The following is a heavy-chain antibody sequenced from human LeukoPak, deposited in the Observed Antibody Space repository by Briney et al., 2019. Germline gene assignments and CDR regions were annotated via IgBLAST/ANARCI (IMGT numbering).Heavy chain of an antibody. CDR1: GFTFSSYA. J-gene: IGHJ4*02. V-gene: IGHV3-23*01. CDR2: VSGSGDRT. Sequence: HPGGSLRLSCAASGFTFSSYAMSWVRQAPGKGLEWISAVSGSGDRTYYAGSVKGRFTISRDNSKNIVYLRMNSLRAEDTAVYFCANSRGYGSGNLWGQGTLVTVSS. CDR3: ANSRGYGSGNL. D-gene: IGHD3-10*01.